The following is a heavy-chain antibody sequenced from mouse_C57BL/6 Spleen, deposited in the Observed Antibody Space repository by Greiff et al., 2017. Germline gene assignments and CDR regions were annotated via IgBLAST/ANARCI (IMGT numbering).Heavy chain of an antibody. CDR1: GYTFTSYW. V-gene: IGHV1-69*01. J-gene: IGHJ2*01. CDR2: IDPSDSYT. D-gene: IGHD4-1*01. Sequence: QVQLQQPGAELVMPGASVKLSCKASGYTFTSYWMHWVKQRPGQGLEWIGEIDPSDSYTNYNQKFKGKSTLTVDKSSSTAYMQLSSLTSEDSAVYYYAAGRLGRGTDYWGQGTTLTVSS. CDR3: AAGRLGRGTDY.